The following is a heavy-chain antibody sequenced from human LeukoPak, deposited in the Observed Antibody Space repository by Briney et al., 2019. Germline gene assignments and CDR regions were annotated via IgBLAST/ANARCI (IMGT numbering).Heavy chain of an antibody. V-gene: IGHV4-39*07. CDR1: GDSISSTNYY. CDR2: IYYSGST. D-gene: IGHD3-10*01. Sequence: SETLSLTCTVSGDSISSTNYYWAWIRQPPGKGLEWIGTIYYSGSTYYNPSLKSRITISVDTSKNQLSLKLSSVTAADTALYYCARESNYHGSGTGWFDPWGQGTLVTVSS. CDR3: ARESNYHGSGTGWFDP. J-gene: IGHJ5*02.